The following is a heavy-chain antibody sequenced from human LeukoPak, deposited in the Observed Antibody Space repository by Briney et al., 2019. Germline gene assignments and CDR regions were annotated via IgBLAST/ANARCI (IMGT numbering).Heavy chain of an antibody. V-gene: IGHV4-39*07. D-gene: IGHD2-15*01. Sequence: SETLSLTCTVSGGSISSSSYYWRWIRQPPGKGLEWIGSIYYSGSTYYNPSLKSRVTISVETSKNHFSLNLSSMTAADTAVYYCTGSLYHCSGGACYREDSLGYWGQGTLVTVTS. J-gene: IGHJ4*02. CDR3: TGSLYHCSGGACYREDSLGY. CDR1: GGSISSSSYY. CDR2: IYYSGST.